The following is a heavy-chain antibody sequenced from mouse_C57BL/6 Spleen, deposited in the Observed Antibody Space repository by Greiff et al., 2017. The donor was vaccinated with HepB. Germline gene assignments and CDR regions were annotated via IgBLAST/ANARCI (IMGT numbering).Heavy chain of an antibody. J-gene: IGHJ1*03. D-gene: IGHD1-1*01. V-gene: IGHV1-39*01. Sequence: VQLQQSGPELVKPGASVKISCKASGYSFTDSNMNWVKQSNGKSLEWIGVINPNYGTTSYNQKFKGKATLTVDQASSTAYMQLNSLTSEDSAVYYCAREDSYDGSSPVFDVWGTGTTVTVSS. CDR1: GYSFTDSN. CDR3: AREDSYDGSSPVFDV. CDR2: INPNYGTT.